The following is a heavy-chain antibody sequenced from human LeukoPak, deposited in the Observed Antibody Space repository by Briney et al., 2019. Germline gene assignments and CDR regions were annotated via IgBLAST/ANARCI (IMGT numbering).Heavy chain of an antibody. CDR1: GFTFSDYG. D-gene: IGHD3-22*01. CDR3: AKGMVYYDSSGYSSMDY. Sequence: SGGSLRLSCAASGFTFSDYGMNWVRQAPGKGLEWLSHISSTSITIKYADSVKGRFTISRDNAKNTLYLQMNSLRAEDTAVYYCAKGMVYYDSSGYSSMDYWGQGTLVTVSS. J-gene: IGHJ4*02. V-gene: IGHV3-48*01. CDR2: ISSTSITI.